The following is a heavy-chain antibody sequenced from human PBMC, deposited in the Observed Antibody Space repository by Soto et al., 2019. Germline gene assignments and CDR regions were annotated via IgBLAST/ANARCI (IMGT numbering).Heavy chain of an antibody. V-gene: IGHV1-69*01. CDR2: IIPIFGTA. D-gene: IGHD3-10*01. CDR1: GGTFSSYA. J-gene: IGHJ4*02. Sequence: QVQLVQSGAEVKKPGSSVKVSCKASGGTFSSYAISWVRQAPGQGLEWMGGIIPIFGTANYAQKFQGRVTITADESTSTAYMELSSLRSEDTAVYYCARVLSHLYGSGSLEVFDYWGQGTLVTVSS. CDR3: ARVLSHLYGSGSLEVFDY.